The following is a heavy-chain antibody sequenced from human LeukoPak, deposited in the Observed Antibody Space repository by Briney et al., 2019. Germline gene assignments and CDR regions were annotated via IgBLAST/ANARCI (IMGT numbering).Heavy chain of an antibody. CDR2: ISYSGST. CDR3: AIHSRDPDAFDV. Sequence: SETLSLTCTVSGGSISSSTYYWGWIRQPPGKGLEWIGSISYSGSTYHNPSLKSRVTIFVDTSKNQFSLKLSSVTAADTAVYYCAIHSRDPDAFDVWGQGTMVTVSS. CDR1: GGSISSSTYY. V-gene: IGHV4-39*01. J-gene: IGHJ3*01.